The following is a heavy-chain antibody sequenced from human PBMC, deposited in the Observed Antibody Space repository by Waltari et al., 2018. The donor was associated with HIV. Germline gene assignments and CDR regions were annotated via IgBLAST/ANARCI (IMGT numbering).Heavy chain of an antibody. Sequence: QLQLQESGPGLVEPSETLSLTCTVSGGSISSISYYWGWIRQPPGKGLEWIGTIYYNGNTYYNPSLKSRLTISVDTSKNQFSLKLSSVTAADTAVYYCARAGSKAGLVAGGMGSVDYWGQGSLVTVSS. CDR2: IYYNGNT. V-gene: IGHV4-39*01. CDR3: ARAGSKAGLVAGGMGSVDY. D-gene: IGHD6-13*01. CDR1: GGSISSISYY. J-gene: IGHJ4*02.